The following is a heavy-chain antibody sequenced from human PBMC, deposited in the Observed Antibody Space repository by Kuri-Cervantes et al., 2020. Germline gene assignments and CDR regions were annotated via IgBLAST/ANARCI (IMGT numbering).Heavy chain of an antibody. CDR1: GFTFSSYA. CDR3: ARAVAVAGMGPQFDY. Sequence: GESLKISCAASGFTFSSYAMSWVRQAPGKGLEWVSYISSSSSTIYYADSVKGRFTISRDNAKNSLYLQMNSLRAEDTAVYYCARAVAVAGMGPQFDYWGQGTLVTVSS. V-gene: IGHV3-48*01. D-gene: IGHD6-19*01. J-gene: IGHJ4*02. CDR2: ISSSSSTI.